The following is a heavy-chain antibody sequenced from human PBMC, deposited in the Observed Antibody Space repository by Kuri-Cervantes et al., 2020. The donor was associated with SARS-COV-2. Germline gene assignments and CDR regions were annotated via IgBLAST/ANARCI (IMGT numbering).Heavy chain of an antibody. J-gene: IGHJ4*02. CDR2: ISWNSGSI. Sequence: SLKISCAASGFTFDDYAMHWVRQAPGKGLEWASGISWNSGSIGYADSVKGRFTISRDNAKNSLYLQMNSLRAEDMALYYRAKGGSGAHYFDYWGQGTLVTVSS. CDR1: GFTFDDYA. CDR3: AKGGSGAHYFDY. D-gene: IGHD3-10*01. V-gene: IGHV3-9*03.